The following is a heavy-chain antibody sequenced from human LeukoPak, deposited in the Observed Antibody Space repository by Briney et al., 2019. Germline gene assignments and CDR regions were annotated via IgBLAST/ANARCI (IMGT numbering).Heavy chain of an antibody. CDR2: ISGSGSST. Sequence: GGSLRLSCAASGFTFSSYAMSWVRQAPGKGLEWVSAISGSGSSTYYADSVKGRFTISGDNSKNTLYLQMNSLRADDTAVYYCARSNTWYSPFDYWGQGTLVTVAS. CDR3: ARSNTWYSPFDY. D-gene: IGHD6-13*01. CDR1: GFTFSSYA. V-gene: IGHV3-23*01. J-gene: IGHJ4*02.